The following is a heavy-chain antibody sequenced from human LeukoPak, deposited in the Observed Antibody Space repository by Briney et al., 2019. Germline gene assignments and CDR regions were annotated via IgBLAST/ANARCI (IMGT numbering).Heavy chain of an antibody. D-gene: IGHD1-26*01. CDR3: ARGSSGSYYDY. CDR2: INHSGST. Sequence: SETLSLTCAVYGGPFSGYYWSWIRLPPGKGLEWIGEINHSGSTNYNPSLKSRVTISVDTSKNQFSLKLSSVTAADTAVYYCARGSSGSYYDYWGQGTLVTVSS. CDR1: GGPFSGYY. J-gene: IGHJ4*02. V-gene: IGHV4-34*01.